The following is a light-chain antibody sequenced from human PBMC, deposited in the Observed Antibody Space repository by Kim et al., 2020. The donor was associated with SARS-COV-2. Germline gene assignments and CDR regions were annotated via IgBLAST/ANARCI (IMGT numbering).Light chain of an antibody. CDR2: GQN. J-gene: IGLJ1*01. V-gene: IGLV3-19*01. CDR1: SLRSYF. CDR3: NSRDSTGNHFV. Sequence: SSELTQDPAVSVALGQTVSITCQGASLRSYFASCYQQKPGQAPVLVIFGQNNRPSGIPDRFSGSYSGNTASLTITAAQAEDDADYYCNSRDSTGNHFVFGTGTKVTFL.